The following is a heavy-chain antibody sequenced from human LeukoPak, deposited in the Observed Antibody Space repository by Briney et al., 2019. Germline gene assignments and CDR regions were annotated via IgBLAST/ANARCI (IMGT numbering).Heavy chain of an antibody. V-gene: IGHV2-5*02. CDR2: IYLDDDK. CDR1: GFSLSTSGVG. D-gene: IGHD6-13*01. J-gene: IGHJ5*02. Sequence: SGPTLVEPTQTLTLTCTFSGFSLSTSGVGLGWIRQPPGKALEWLALIYLDDDKRYNPSLNSRLTITKDTSKNQVVLTMTNMDPVDTATYYCAYRPYSSNWYTYNWFDPWGQGTLVTVSS. CDR3: AYRPYSSNWYTYNWFDP.